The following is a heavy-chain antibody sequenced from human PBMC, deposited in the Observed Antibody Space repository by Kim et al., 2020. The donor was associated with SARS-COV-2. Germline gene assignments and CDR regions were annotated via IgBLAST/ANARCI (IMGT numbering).Heavy chain of an antibody. CDR3: ARVTPVTPLYTVYYYYGMDV. J-gene: IGHJ6*02. CDR2: INTNTGNP. V-gene: IGHV7-4-1*02. D-gene: IGHD4-17*01. CDR1: GYTFTSYA. Sequence: ASVKVSCKASGYTFTSYAMNWVRQAPGQGLEWMGWINTNTGNPTYAQGFTGRFVFSLDTSVSTAYLQISSLKAEDTAVYYCARVTPVTPLYTVYYYYGMDVWGQGTTVTVSS.